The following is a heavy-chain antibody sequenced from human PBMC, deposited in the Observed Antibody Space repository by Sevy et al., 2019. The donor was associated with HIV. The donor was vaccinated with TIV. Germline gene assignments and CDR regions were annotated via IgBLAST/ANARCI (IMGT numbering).Heavy chain of an antibody. Sequence: GWSLRLSCAASGFTFSTYWMSWGRQAPGKGLEWVANIKKDGSEKYYVDSVKGRFTISRDNAKSWLYLQMKSLRAEDTAVYYCARDCSSTSCLWGLDVWGQWTTVTVSS. J-gene: IGHJ6*02. D-gene: IGHD2-2*01. CDR3: ARDCSSTSCLWGLDV. CDR2: IKKDGSEK. V-gene: IGHV3-7*03. CDR1: GFTFSTYW.